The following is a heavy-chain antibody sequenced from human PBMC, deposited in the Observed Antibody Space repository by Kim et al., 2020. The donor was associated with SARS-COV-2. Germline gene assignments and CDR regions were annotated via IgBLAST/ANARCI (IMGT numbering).Heavy chain of an antibody. J-gene: IGHJ2*01. D-gene: IGHD3-22*01. Sequence: SETLSLTCTVSGAPIGSGDAYWSWIRQPPGKGLEWIGCIYYSGSTYYNPSLKSRVTISIDTSYQFSLKLTSVTVADTAVYYCARGHDDNIWGR. CDR2: IYYSGST. CDR3: ARGHDDNI. V-gene: IGHV4-30-4*01. CDR1: GAPIGSGDAY.